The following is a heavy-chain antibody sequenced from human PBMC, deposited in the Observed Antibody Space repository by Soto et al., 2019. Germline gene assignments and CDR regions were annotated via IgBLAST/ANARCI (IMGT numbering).Heavy chain of an antibody. J-gene: IGHJ6*03. Sequence: SETLSLTCAVYGGSFSGYYWSWIRQPPGKGLEWIGEINHSGSTNYNPSLKSRVTISVDTSKNQFSLKLSSVTAADTAVYYCARGVPSQLLSYYYYYMDVWGKGTTVTVSS. CDR3: ARGVPSQLLSYYYYYMDV. CDR1: GGSFSGYY. D-gene: IGHD2-2*01. V-gene: IGHV4-34*01. CDR2: INHSGST.